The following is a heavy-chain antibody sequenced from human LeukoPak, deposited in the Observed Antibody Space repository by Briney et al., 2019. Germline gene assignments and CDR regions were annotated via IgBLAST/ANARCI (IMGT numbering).Heavy chain of an antibody. J-gene: IGHJ6*03. CDR1: GGTFSSYA. V-gene: IGHV1-69*13. CDR3: ARDSPLEWLQGIYYYYYMDV. Sequence: SVKVSCKASGGTFSSYAISWVRQAPGQGLELMGGIIPIFGTANYAQKFQGRVTITADESTSTAYMELSSLRSEDTVVYYCARDSPLEWLQGIYYYYYMDVWGKGTTVTVSS. D-gene: IGHD3-3*01. CDR2: IIPIFGTA.